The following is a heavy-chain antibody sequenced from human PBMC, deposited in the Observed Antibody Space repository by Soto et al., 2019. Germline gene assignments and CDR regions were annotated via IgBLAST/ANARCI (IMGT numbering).Heavy chain of an antibody. J-gene: IGHJ5*02. CDR3: ARDRAEYSSSSKGGGWFDP. V-gene: IGHV4-30-2*01. D-gene: IGHD6-6*01. CDR2: IYHSGST. Sequence: SETLSLTCAVSGGSISSGGYSWSWIRQPPGKGLEWIGYIYHSGSTYYNPSLKSRVTISVDRSKNQFSLKLSSVTAADTAVYYCARDRAEYSSSSKGGGWFDPWGQGTLVTVSS. CDR1: GGSISSGGYS.